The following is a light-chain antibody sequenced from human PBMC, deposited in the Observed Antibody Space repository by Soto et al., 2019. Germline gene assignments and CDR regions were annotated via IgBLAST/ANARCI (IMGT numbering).Light chain of an antibody. CDR1: QTLRGS. J-gene: IGKJ5*01. Sequence: DLQMTQSSSSVSASVGDRVTITCRATQTLRGSVAWYQQKPGKAPKLLISVTSRLQSGVPSRFSGSASGTDFTLTIDSLQPEDLATYYCQQGHDWPLTFGQGTRLEIK. CDR3: QQGHDWPLT. V-gene: IGKV1-12*01. CDR2: VTS.